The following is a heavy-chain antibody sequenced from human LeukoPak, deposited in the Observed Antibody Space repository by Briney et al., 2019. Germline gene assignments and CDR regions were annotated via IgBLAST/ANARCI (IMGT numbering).Heavy chain of an antibody. CDR2: IIPIFGTA. D-gene: IGHD1-26*01. V-gene: IGHV1-69*05. CDR3: ARAPNIVGATSGYYYYYMDV. Sequence: GSSVKVSCKASGGTFSSYAISWVRQAPGQGLEWMGGIIPIFGTANYAQKFQGRVTITTDESTSTAYMELSSLRSEDTAVYYCARAPNIVGATSGYYYYYMDVWGKGTTVTVSS. CDR1: GGTFSSYA. J-gene: IGHJ6*03.